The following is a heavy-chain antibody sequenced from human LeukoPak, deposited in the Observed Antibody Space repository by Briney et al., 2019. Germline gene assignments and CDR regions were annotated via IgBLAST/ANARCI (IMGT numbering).Heavy chain of an antibody. CDR1: GYTFTSYG. CDR2: ISAYNGNT. J-gene: IGHJ3*02. V-gene: IGHV1-18*01. D-gene: IGHD3-22*01. Sequence: ASVKVSCKASGYTFTSYGISWVRQAPGQGLEWMGWISAYNGNTNYAQKLQGRVTMTTDTSTSTAYMELRSLRSDDTAVYYCARDKGSRYYYDSNGYFRGAFDIWGQGTMVTVSS. CDR3: ARDKGSRYYYDSNGYFRGAFDI.